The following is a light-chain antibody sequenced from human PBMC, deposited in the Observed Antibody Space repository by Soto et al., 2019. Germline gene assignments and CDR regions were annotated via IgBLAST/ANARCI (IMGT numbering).Light chain of an antibody. J-gene: IGLJ2*01. Sequence: QSALTQPRSVSGSPGQSVTISCTGTSSDVGAYKYVSWYQQHPGKAPKLMIYDVTQRPSGVPDRFSGSKSGNTASLTISGLQAEDEADYYCCSYAGRYIYVLFGGGTKLTVL. CDR1: SSDVGAYKY. V-gene: IGLV2-11*01. CDR2: DVT. CDR3: CSYAGRYIYVL.